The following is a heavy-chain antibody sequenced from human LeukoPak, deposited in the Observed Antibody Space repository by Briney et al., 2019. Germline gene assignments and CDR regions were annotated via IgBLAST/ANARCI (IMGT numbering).Heavy chain of an antibody. Sequence: GGSLRLSCAASGFTFSSYAMSWVRQAPGKGLEWVSAISGSGGSTYYADSVKGRFTISRDNSRSTLSLQMDSLRAEDTATYYCAAYRQIQVPFEFWGQGTLVTVSS. D-gene: IGHD5-18*01. V-gene: IGHV3-23*01. CDR2: ISGSGGST. J-gene: IGHJ4*02. CDR1: GFTFSSYA. CDR3: AAYRQIQVPFEF.